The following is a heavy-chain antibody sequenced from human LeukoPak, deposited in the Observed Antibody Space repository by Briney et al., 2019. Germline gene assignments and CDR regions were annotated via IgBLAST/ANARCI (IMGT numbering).Heavy chain of an antibody. CDR3: AKEGPYASGSPFDY. Sequence: PGGSLRLSCAASGFTFDDYAMHWVRQAPGKGLEWVSGISWNSGSIGYADSVKGRFTISRDNAKNSLYLQMNSLRAEDTALYYCAKEGPYASGSPFDYWGQGTLVTVSS. CDR1: GFTFDDYA. V-gene: IGHV3-9*01. J-gene: IGHJ4*02. D-gene: IGHD1-26*01. CDR2: ISWNSGSI.